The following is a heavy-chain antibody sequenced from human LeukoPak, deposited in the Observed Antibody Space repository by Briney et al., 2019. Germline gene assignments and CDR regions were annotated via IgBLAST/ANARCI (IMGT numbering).Heavy chain of an antibody. Sequence: GGSLRLSCAASGFTFSRYAMSWVRQAPGKGLEWVSAISGSGGNTYYADSVEGRFTISRDNSKNTLYLQLNSLRAEDTAVYYCAKDPRTYYYDSGGYYYDYWGQGTLVTVSS. D-gene: IGHD3-22*01. V-gene: IGHV3-23*01. CDR1: GFTFSRYA. CDR2: ISGSGGNT. CDR3: AKDPRTYYYDSGGYYYDY. J-gene: IGHJ4*02.